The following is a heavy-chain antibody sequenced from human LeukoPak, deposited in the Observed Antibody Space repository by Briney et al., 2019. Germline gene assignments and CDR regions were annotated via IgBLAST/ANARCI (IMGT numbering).Heavy chain of an antibody. Sequence: GGSLRLSCAASGFTFSDYYMSWIRQAPGEGLEWVSYISSSGSTIYYADSVKGRFTISRDNAKNSLYLQMNSLRAEDTAVYYCARDKVDGYDFWSGYYTGISCWGQGTLVTVSS. CDR1: GFTFSDYY. D-gene: IGHD3-3*01. J-gene: IGHJ4*02. CDR3: ARDKVDGYDFWSGYYTGISC. CDR2: ISSSGSTI. V-gene: IGHV3-11*01.